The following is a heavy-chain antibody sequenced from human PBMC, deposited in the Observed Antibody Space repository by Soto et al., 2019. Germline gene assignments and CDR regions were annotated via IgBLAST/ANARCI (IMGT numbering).Heavy chain of an antibody. V-gene: IGHV3-7*05. J-gene: IGHJ4*02. CDR3: AKAFYNGNSDFGY. Sequence: EVHLVESGGGLVQPGGSLRLSCAASGFSFSNYWMTWVRQAPGKGLEWVANINPDGGAKYYVEPVKGRFSISRDNAKNSLYLQMSNLRDEDTAVYYCAKAFYNGNSDFGYWGQGTLVTVSS. D-gene: IGHD3-10*01. CDR1: GFSFSNYW. CDR2: INPDGGAK.